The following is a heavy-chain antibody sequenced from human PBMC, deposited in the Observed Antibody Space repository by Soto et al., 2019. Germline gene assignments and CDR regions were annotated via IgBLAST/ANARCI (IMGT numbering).Heavy chain of an antibody. CDR1: GIGFSNYA. V-gene: IGHV3-23*01. D-gene: IGHD3-16*02. CDR2: ISTSGGRP. CDR3: AKDPDRYDYVWGTYRYIDH. Sequence: PSGSMRPSCTASGIGFSNYAMSWVRQAPRKGLEWVSTISTSGGRPYYADSVKGRFTISRDNSKNTLYLQMNSLRAEDTAVYYCAKDPDRYDYVWGTYRYIDHWGQGTRVTVSS. J-gene: IGHJ4*02.